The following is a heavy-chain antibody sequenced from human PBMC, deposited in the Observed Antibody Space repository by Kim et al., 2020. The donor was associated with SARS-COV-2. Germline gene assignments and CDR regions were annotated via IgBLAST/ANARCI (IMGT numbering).Heavy chain of an antibody. CDR1: GFTFSSYS. Sequence: GGSLRLSCAASGFTFSSYSMNWVRQAPGKGLEWVSSISSSSSYIYYADSVKGRFTISRDNAKNSLYLQMNSLRAEDTAVYYCARVGIVGATSFDYWVQGTLVTVSS. D-gene: IGHD1-26*01. CDR3: ARVGIVGATSFDY. CDR2: ISSSSSYI. V-gene: IGHV3-21*01. J-gene: IGHJ4*02.